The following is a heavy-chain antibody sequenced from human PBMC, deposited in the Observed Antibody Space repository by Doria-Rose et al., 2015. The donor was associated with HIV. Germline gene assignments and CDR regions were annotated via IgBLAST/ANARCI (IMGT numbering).Heavy chain of an antibody. CDR1: GASISSDNY. CDR3: VMMPHY. J-gene: IGHJ4*02. V-gene: IGHV4-38-2*02. CDR2: YYSSGRT. Sequence: QVQLQESGPGLVKPSETLSLTCTVSGASISSDNYWGWIRQPPGKGLEWIGSYYSSGRTYYNPSLKSRVTISADTSKNQFSLNLSSLTAADTAVYYCVMMPHYWGQGTLVTVSS. D-gene: IGHD3-16*01.